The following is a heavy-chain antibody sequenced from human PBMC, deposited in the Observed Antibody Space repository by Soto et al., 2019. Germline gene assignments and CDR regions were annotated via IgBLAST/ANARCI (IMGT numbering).Heavy chain of an antibody. CDR1: GYTFTSFG. J-gene: IGHJ4*02. CDR2: ITTDKGKT. CDR3: ATRSPAFDY. Sequence: QVQLVQSGPEVKNPGASVKVSCKTSGYTFTSFGISWVRQAPGQGLEWMGWITTDKGKTNYAQKFQGRVTMTTDTSTSTAYMELRSLRSDDTAVYYCATRSPAFDYWGQGTLVTVSS. V-gene: IGHV1-18*01.